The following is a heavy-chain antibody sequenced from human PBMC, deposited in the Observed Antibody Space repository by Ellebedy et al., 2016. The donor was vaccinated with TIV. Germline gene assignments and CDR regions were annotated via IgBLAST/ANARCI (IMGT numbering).Heavy chain of an antibody. Sequence: PGGSLRLSCEASGFSFSTISMGWVRQAPGRGLEWVANMSPEGNIKVYVNSVRGRFIISRDNAKNSLYLQMNSLRAEDTAVYYCAREIVLVPAAIVSDLTTRYFYYNGMDVWGQGTTVTVPS. CDR1: GFSFSTIS. CDR3: AREIVLVPAAIVSDLTTRYFYYNGMDV. V-gene: IGHV3-7*04. J-gene: IGHJ6*02. CDR2: MSPEGNIK. D-gene: IGHD2-2*01.